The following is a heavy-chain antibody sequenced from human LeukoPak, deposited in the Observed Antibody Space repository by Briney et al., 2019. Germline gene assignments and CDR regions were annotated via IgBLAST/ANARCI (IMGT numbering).Heavy chain of an antibody. CDR1: GYTFTNYA. CDR3: ARDLAGYLSAEYFQH. J-gene: IGHJ1*01. V-gene: IGHV1-69*13. CDR2: IIPIFGTA. Sequence: GASVKVSCKASGYTFTNYAISWVRQAPGQGLEWMGGIIPIFGTANYAQKFQGRVTITADESTSTAYMELSSLRSEDTAVYYCARDLAGYLSAEYFQHWGQGTLVTVSS. D-gene: IGHD3-9*01.